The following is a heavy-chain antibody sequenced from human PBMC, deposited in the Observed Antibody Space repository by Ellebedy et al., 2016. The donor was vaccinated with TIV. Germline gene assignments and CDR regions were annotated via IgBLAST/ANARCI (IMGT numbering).Heavy chain of an antibody. CDR3: ARGYFGYDGNSYGDY. CDR1: GYTFTSYA. Sequence: ASVKVSCKASGYTFTSYAMHWVRQAPGQRLEWMGWINAGDGNTLYSQKFQGRVTITRDTSASTAYMELSSLRSEDTAIYYCARGYFGYDGNSYGDYWGQGTLVTVSS. D-gene: IGHD4-23*01. J-gene: IGHJ4*02. CDR2: INAGDGNT. V-gene: IGHV1-3*01.